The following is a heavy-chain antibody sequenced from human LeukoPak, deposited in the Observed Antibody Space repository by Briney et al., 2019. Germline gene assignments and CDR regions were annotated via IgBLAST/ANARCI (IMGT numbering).Heavy chain of an antibody. V-gene: IGHV3-23*01. J-gene: IGHJ4*02. CDR1: GFTFGNYA. Sequence: GGSLRLSCAASGFTFGNYAMSWVRQAPGKGLEWVSGVSGSGTTTYYADSVKGRFTISRDNSKNTLYLKMNGLRVEDTAVYYCAKSGTTAVGRVTDYWGQGTLVTVSS. CDR3: AKSGTTAVGRVTDY. CDR2: VSGSGTTT. D-gene: IGHD6-13*01.